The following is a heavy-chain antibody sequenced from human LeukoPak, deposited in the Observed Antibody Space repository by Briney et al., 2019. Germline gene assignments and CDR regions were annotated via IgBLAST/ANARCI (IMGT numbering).Heavy chain of an antibody. V-gene: IGHV1-69*13. D-gene: IGHD6-19*01. J-gene: IGHJ3*02. CDR3: ARDSRETVAGTGDAFDI. Sequence: SVKVSCKASGGTFSSYAISWVRQAPGQGLEWMGGIIPIFGTANYAQKFQGRVTITADESTSTAYMELSSLRSEDTAVYYCARDSRETVAGTGDAFDIWGQGTMVTVSS. CDR1: GGTFSSYA. CDR2: IIPIFGTA.